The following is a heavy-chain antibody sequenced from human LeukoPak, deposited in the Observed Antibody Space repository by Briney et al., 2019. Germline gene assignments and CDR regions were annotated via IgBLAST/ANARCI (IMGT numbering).Heavy chain of an antibody. CDR1: GYTFTGYY. CDR3: ARARGEVMTTVTIAGFDP. Sequence: GASVKVSCKPSGYTFTGYYMHWVRPAPGQGLGWMGWINPNSGGTNYAQKFQGRVTMTRDTSISTAYMELSRLRSDDTAVYYCARARGEVMTTVTIAGFDPWGQGTLVTVSS. CDR2: INPNSGGT. V-gene: IGHV1-2*02. J-gene: IGHJ5*02. D-gene: IGHD4-17*01.